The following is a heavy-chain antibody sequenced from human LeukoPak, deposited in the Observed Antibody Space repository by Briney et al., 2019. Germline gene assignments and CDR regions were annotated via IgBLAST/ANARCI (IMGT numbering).Heavy chain of an antibody. CDR3: ARDGGRGWFDP. J-gene: IGHJ5*02. Sequence: SETLSLTCTVSGYSISSGYYWGWIRQPPGRGLEWIGSIYHSGSTYYNPSLKSRVTISVDTSKNQFSLKLSSVTAADTAVYYCARDGGRGWFDPWGQGTLVTVSS. D-gene: IGHD3-16*01. CDR1: GYSISSGYY. V-gene: IGHV4-38-2*02. CDR2: IYHSGST.